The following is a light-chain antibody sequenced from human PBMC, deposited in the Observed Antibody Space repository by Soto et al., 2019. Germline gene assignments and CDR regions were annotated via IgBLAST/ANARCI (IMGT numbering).Light chain of an antibody. Sequence: QSALTQPASVSGSPGQSITISCTGTSSDVGGYNYVCWYQQHPGKVPKLIIYDVSSRPSGISNRFSGSKSGNTASLTISGLQREDEADYYCISYTSRDTLVFGGGTKVTVL. CDR2: DVS. V-gene: IGLV2-14*01. CDR3: ISYTSRDTLV. CDR1: SSDVGGYNY. J-gene: IGLJ2*01.